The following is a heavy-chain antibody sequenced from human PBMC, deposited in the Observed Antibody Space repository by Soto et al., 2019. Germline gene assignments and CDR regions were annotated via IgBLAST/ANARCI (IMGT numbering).Heavy chain of an antibody. J-gene: IGHJ4*02. CDR1: GGSISSGGYS. V-gene: IGHV4-30-2*01. CDR3: ARGSRRGGYKN. D-gene: IGHD5-12*01. Sequence: SETLSLTCAVSGGSISSGGYSWSWIRQPPGKGLEWIGYIYHSGSTYYNPSLKSRVTISVDRSKNQFSLKLSSVTAADTAVYYCARGSRRGGYKNWGQGTLVTVS. CDR2: IYHSGST.